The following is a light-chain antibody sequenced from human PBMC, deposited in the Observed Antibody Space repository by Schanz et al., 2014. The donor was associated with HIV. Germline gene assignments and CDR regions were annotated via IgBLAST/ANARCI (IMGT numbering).Light chain of an antibody. Sequence: AIQMTQSPSSLSASVGDKVTITCRASQYIRNDLAWYQQQPGKAPKLLIFGASNLQGGVPSRFSGSGFGTEFTLTISSLQPDDFATYYCQQYKTYSQGFAFGPGTKVDIK. CDR1: QYIRND. CDR3: QQYKTYSQGFA. V-gene: IGKV1-6*01. CDR2: GAS. J-gene: IGKJ3*01.